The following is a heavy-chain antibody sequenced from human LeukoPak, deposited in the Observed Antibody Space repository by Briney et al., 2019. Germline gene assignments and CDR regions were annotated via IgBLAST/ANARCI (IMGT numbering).Heavy chain of an antibody. Sequence: GGSLRLSCAASGFTFSSYSMNWVRQAPGKGLEWVSSISSSSSYIYYADSVKGRFTISRDNAKNSLYLQMNSLRAEDTAVYYCARESGPVSGIFDYWGQGTLVTVSS. CDR1: GFTFSSYS. CDR2: ISSSSSYI. J-gene: IGHJ4*02. D-gene: IGHD3-10*01. CDR3: ARESGPVSGIFDY. V-gene: IGHV3-21*01.